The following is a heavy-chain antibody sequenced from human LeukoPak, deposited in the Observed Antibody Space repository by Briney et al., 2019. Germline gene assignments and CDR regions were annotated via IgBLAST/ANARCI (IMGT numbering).Heavy chain of an antibody. CDR3: ARHGHYGISFDP. Sequence: PSETLSLTCSVSGGSISSYYWSWIRQPPGKGLEWIGYISHIGSTNYSPSLKSRVTISSDTSKNQFSLKLSSVTAADTAVYYCARHGHYGISFDPWGQGTLVTVSS. J-gene: IGHJ5*02. CDR1: GGSISSYY. CDR2: ISHIGST. D-gene: IGHD4-17*01. V-gene: IGHV4-59*08.